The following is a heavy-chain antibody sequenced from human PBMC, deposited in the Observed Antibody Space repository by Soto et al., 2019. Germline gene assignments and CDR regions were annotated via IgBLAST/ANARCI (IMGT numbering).Heavy chain of an antibody. CDR2: IRSKANSHAT. CDR1: GFTFSGSA. J-gene: IGHJ6*03. V-gene: IGHV3-73*01. D-gene: IGHD3-16*01. CDR3: TRGGGSSASYYYYLDV. Sequence: GGSLRLSCAASGFTFSGSAMHWVRQASGKGLEWVGRIRSKANSHATAYAASVKGRFTISRDDSKNTAFLQMNSLKTEDTAVYYCTRGGGSSASYYYYLDVWGKGTTVTVSS.